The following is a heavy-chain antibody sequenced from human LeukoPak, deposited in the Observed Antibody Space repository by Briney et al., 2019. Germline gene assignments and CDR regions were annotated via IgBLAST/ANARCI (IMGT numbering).Heavy chain of an antibody. CDR1: GYTFTSYG. D-gene: IGHD3-22*01. CDR3: ARVVRPYYYDSSGLDV. Sequence: GASVKVSCKASGYTFTSYGISWVRQAPGQGLEWMGWISAYNGNTNYAQKLQGRVTMTTDTSTSTAYMELRSLRSDDAAVYYCARVVRPYYYDSSGLDVWGKGTTVTISS. V-gene: IGHV1-18*01. CDR2: ISAYNGNT. J-gene: IGHJ6*04.